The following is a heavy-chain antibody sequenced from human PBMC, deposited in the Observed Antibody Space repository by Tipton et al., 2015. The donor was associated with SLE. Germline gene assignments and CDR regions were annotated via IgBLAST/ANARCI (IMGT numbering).Heavy chain of an antibody. CDR3: ARLSGDAFDI. CDR1: GGSISTYY. V-gene: IGHV4-4*09. D-gene: IGHD1-26*01. J-gene: IGHJ3*02. Sequence: LRLSCTVSGGSISTYYWSWIRQPPGKGLEWIGYISSSGSTNYNPSLKSRVTRSVDTSKNQFSLKVTSVTAADTAVYYCARLSGDAFDIWGRGTMVTVSS. CDR2: ISSSGST.